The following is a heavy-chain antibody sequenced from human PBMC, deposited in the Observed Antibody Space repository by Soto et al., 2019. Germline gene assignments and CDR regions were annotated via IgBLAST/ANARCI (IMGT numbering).Heavy chain of an antibody. D-gene: IGHD2-15*01. V-gene: IGHV1-18*01. CDR1: GYTFTSYG. CDR2: ISAYNGNT. Sequence: PGASVRGSCKSSGYTFTSYGISCVRQAPGQGLEWMGWISAYNGNTNYAQKLQGRVTMTTDTSTSTAYMELRSMRSDDTAVYYCARVGSTLVVGYSYGMDVWGQGPTVTVSS. J-gene: IGHJ6*02. CDR3: ARVGSTLVVGYSYGMDV.